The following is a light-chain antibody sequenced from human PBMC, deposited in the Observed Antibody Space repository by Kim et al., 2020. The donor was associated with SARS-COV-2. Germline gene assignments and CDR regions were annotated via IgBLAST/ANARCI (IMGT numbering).Light chain of an antibody. CDR1: SLRGHY. CDR2: GKN. J-gene: IGLJ1*01. CDR3: NSRDSDNSFV. Sequence: SSELTQDTAVSVALGQTVRITCQGDSLRGHYATWYQQKPGQAPVLVIYGKNNRPSGIPDRFSSSSSGNTVSLTITGAQAEDEAEYYCNSRDSDNSFVF. V-gene: IGLV3-19*01.